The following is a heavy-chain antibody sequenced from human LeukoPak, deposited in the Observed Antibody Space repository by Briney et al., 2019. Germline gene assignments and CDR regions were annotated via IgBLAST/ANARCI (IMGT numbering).Heavy chain of an antibody. D-gene: IGHD1-26*01. V-gene: IGHV3-7*01. J-gene: IGHJ5*02. CDR3: ARLNWDDGEVSGFDQ. CDR1: GFIFRKSW. CDR2: IKQDSTQI. Sequence: PGGSLRLSCAASGFIFRKSWMSWVRQGPGKGLEWVGNIKQDSTQIYYAYSVKRRLTISRDNARKSLFLQMNILRVEDTALYYCARLNWDDGEVSGFDQWGQGILVTVSS.